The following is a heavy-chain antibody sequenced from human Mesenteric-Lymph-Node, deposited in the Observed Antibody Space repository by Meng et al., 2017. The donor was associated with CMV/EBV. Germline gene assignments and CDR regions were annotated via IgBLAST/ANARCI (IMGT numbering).Heavy chain of an antibody. D-gene: IGHD4-11*01. J-gene: IGHJ4*02. CDR1: GFTFSSYA. CDR3: ARFDTVSGHGGGKFDY. Sequence: GESLKISCAASGFTFSSYAMHWVRQAPGKGLEWVAVISYDGSNKYYADSVKGRFTISRDNSKNTLYPQMNSLRAEDTAVYYCARFDTVSGHGGGKFDYWGQGTLVTVSS. V-gene: IGHV3-30*04. CDR2: ISYDGSNK.